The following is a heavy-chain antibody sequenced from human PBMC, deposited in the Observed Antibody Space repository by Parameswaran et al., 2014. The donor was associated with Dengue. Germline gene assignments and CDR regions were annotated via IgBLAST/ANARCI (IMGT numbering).Heavy chain of an antibody. J-gene: IGHJ5*02. CDR2: INHSGST. D-gene: IGHD3-9*01. V-gene: IGHV4-34*01. CDR3: ARDREYDILTGYYREWFDP. CDR1: GGSFSGYY. Sequence: ASETLSLTCAVYGGSFSGYYWSWIRQPPGKGLEWIGEINHSGSTNYNPSLKSRVTISVDTSKNQFSLKLSSVTAADTAVYYCARDREYDILTGYYREWFDPGAREPWSPSPQ.